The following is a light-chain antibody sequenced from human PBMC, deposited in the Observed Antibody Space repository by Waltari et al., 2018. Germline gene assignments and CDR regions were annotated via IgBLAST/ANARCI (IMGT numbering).Light chain of an antibody. CDR3: QSFDNMLSGGVV. J-gene: IGLJ2*01. CDR2: GNN. Sequence: QSVLTQPPSVSGTPGQRVTISCSGSTSNIGAGHDVHWYQHLPGTAPKLLIYGNNKRPSGVPVRFSGSKSGTSASLAITGLQADDEADYFCQSFDNMLSGGVVFGGGTKLAVL. V-gene: IGLV1-40*01. CDR1: TSNIGAGHD.